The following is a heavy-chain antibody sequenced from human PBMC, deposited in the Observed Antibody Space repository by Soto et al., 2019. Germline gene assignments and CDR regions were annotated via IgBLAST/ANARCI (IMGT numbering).Heavy chain of an antibody. CDR1: GFTFSSYG. CDR2: ISYDGSNK. J-gene: IGHJ4*02. V-gene: IGHV3-30*18. D-gene: IGHD3-3*01. CDR3: AKRHYDFWSGYTNYYFDY. Sequence: GGSLRLSCAASGFTFSSYGMHWVRQAPGKGLEWVAVISYDGSNKYYADSVKGRFTISRDNPENTLYLQMNSLRAEDTAVYYCAKRHYDFWSGYTNYYFDYWAREPWSPSPQ.